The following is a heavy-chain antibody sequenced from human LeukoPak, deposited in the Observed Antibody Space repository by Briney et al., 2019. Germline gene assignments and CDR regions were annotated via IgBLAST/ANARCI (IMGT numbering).Heavy chain of an antibody. CDR1: GYSINSGYS. V-gene: IGHV4-38-2*02. CDR2: IYHRGNT. CDR3: AREGTYSTSMIDY. Sequence: SETLSLTCTVSGYSINSGYSWGWIRPPPGKGLEWIGNIYHRGNTYSNPSLKSRVNISVDTSKNQFSLKLSPVTAADTAVYFCAREGTYSTSMIDYWGQGTLVTVSS. J-gene: IGHJ4*02. D-gene: IGHD2-21*01.